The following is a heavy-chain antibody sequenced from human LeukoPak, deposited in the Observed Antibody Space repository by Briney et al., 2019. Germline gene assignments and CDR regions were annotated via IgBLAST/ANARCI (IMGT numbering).Heavy chain of an antibody. Sequence: GGSLRLSCAASGFTFSTYNMNWVRQAPGKGLEWVSSITSGGGYTYYAESVKGRFTTSRDTAKNSLSLRLDSLRAEDTAVYYCARGHYDVLTSSYKWTPDYWGQGTLVTVSS. CDR2: ITSGGGYT. CDR1: GFTFSTYN. J-gene: IGHJ4*02. V-gene: IGHV3-21*06. CDR3: ARGHYDVLTSSYKWTPDY. D-gene: IGHD3-9*01.